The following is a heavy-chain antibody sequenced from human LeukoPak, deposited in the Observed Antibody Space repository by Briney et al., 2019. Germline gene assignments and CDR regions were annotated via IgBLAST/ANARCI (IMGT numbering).Heavy chain of an antibody. J-gene: IGHJ2*01. CDR1: GGSISSGGYY. D-gene: IGHD6-13*01. CDR2: IYHSGST. V-gene: IGHV4-30-2*01. CDR3: ARGYSSSWYGISRWYFDL. Sequence: SQTLSLTCTVSGGSISSGGYYWSWIRQPPGKGLEWIGYIYHSGSTYYNPSLKSRVTISVDRSKNQFSLKLSSVTAADTAVYYCARGYSSSWYGISRWYFDLWGRGTLVTVSS.